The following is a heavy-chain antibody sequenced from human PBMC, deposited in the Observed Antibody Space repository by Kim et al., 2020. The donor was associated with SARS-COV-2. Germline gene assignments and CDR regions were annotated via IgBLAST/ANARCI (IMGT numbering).Heavy chain of an antibody. V-gene: IGHV3-74*01. D-gene: IGHD1-1*01. J-gene: IGHJ4*02. CDR2: IKSDGSIP. CDR1: GFTFGSHW. CDR3: ARDLRAHNWNDQGFY. Sequence: GGSLRLSCTASGFTFGSHWMNWVRQAPGKGLVWVSRIKSDGSIPNYADSVKGRVTISRDNAKNTLYLQMNSLRAEDTAVYYCARDLRAHNWNDQGFYWGQGTMVTVSS.